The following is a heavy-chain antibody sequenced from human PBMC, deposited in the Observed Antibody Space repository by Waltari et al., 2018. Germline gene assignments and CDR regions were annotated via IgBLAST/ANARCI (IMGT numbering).Heavy chain of an antibody. V-gene: IGHV4-59*01. CDR2: IYYRWGT. CDR3: ARGGGVPADYYYYYYMDV. D-gene: IGHD2-2*01. J-gene: IGHJ6*03. CDR1: GGSISSYY. Sequence: QVQLQESGPGLVKPSETLSLTCTVSGGSISSYYWSWIRQPPGQGLEWILYIYYRWGTNYNPSLKSRVTISVDTSKNQFSLKLSSVTAADTAVYYCARGGGVPADYYYYYYMDVWGKGTTVTVSS.